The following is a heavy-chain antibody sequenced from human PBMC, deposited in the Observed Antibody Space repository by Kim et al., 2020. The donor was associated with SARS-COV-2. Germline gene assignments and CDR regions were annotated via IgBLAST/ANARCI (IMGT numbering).Heavy chain of an antibody. D-gene: IGHD1-26*01. Sequence: ASVKVSCKASGYTFTSYGISWVRQAPGQGLEWMGWISAYNGNTNYAQKLQGRVTMTTDTSTSTAYMELRSLRSDDTAVYYCARDLPGRELLTLDYWGQGTLVTVSS. CDR3: ARDLPGRELLTLDY. CDR1: GYTFTSYG. V-gene: IGHV1-18*04. CDR2: ISAYNGNT. J-gene: IGHJ4*02.